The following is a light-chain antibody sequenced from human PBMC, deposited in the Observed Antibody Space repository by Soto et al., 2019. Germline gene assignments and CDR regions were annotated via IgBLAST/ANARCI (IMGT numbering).Light chain of an antibody. CDR3: QHYGRSAYT. J-gene: IGKJ2*01. Sequence: EMVLTQSPGTLSLSPGERATLSCRASQSVSSNYLAWYQQKPGQAPRLVIYGASSRATGIPDRFSGSGSGTDFTLTISRLEPEDFAVYYCQHYGRSAYTFGQGTTLEIK. CDR2: GAS. CDR1: QSVSSNY. V-gene: IGKV3-20*01.